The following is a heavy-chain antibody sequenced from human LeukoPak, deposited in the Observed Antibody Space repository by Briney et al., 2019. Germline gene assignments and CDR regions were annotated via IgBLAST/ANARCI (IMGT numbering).Heavy chain of an antibody. J-gene: IGHJ3*02. CDR3: AREGYGSGTYTGFDI. D-gene: IGHD3-10*01. CDR1: GFTFSGSA. CDR2: IRSKANSYAT. Sequence: GGSLRLSCAASGFTFSGSAMHWVRQASGKGLEWVGRIRSKANSYATAYAASVKGRFTISRDDSKNTAYLQMNSLKTEDTAVYYCAREGYGSGTYTGFDIWGQGTMATVSS. V-gene: IGHV3-73*01.